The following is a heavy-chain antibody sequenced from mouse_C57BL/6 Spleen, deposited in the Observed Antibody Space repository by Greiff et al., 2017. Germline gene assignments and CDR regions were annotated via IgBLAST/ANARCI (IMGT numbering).Heavy chain of an antibody. CDR2: IYPGDGDT. CDR1: GYAFSSYW. CDR3: ARLGLLRAMDY. Sequence: QVQLQQSGAELVKPGASVKISCKASGYAFSSYWMNWVKQRPGKGLEWIGQIYPGDGDTNYNGKFKGKATLTADKSSSTAYMQLSSLTSEDSAVYFCARLGLLRAMDYWGQGTSGTVSS. V-gene: IGHV1-80*01. J-gene: IGHJ4*01. D-gene: IGHD1-1*01.